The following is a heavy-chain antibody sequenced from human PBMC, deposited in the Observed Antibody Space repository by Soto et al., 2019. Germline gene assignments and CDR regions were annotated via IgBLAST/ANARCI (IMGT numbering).Heavy chain of an antibody. J-gene: IGHJ4*02. CDR1: GGSISSYY. D-gene: IGHD1-26*01. CDR2: IYYSGST. CDR3: ARGYSGSSFDY. Sequence: LSLTCTVSGGSISSYYWSWIRQSPGKGLEWIGYIYYSGSTNYNPSLKSRVTISVDTSKNQFSLKLTSVTAADTAVYYCARGYSGSSFDYWGLGTLVTVSS. V-gene: IGHV4-59*01.